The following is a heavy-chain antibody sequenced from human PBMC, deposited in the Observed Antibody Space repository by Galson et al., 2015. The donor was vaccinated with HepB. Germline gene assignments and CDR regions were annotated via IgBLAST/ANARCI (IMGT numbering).Heavy chain of an antibody. V-gene: IGHV1-46*01. J-gene: IGHJ3*02. D-gene: IGHD4-23*01. CDR3: ARENYGGNSEWRAFDI. CDR2: INPSGGST. CDR1: GYTFTSYY. Sequence: SVKVSCKASGYTFTSYYMHWVRQAPGQGLEWMGIINPSGGSTSYAQKFQGRVTMTRDTSTSTVYMELSSLRSEDTAVYYCARENYGGNSEWRAFDIWGQGTMVTVSS.